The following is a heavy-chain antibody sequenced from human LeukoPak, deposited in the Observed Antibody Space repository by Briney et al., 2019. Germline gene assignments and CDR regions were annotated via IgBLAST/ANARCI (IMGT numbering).Heavy chain of an antibody. CDR3: ARRLTDSSGYYPYYYYGMDV. V-gene: IGHV1-18*01. CDR2: ISAYNGNT. J-gene: IGHJ6*02. CDR1: GYTFTSYG. Sequence: ASVKVSCKASGYTFTSYGINWVRQAPGQGLEWMGWISAYNGNTNYAQKLQGRATMIIDTSTNTAYMELRSLGSDDTAVYYCARRLTDSSGYYPYYYYGMDVWGQGTTVTVSS. D-gene: IGHD3-22*01.